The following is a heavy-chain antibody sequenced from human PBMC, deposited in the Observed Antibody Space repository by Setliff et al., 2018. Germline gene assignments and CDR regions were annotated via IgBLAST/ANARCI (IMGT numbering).Heavy chain of an antibody. D-gene: IGHD5-18*01. CDR1: GFSIYSGYY. CDR2: IYHSGST. V-gene: IGHV4-38-2*02. J-gene: IGHJ6*02. CDR3: ARDRTAYSYGLDV. Sequence: KTSETLSLTCGVSGFSIYSGYYWGWIRQPPGKGLEWIGSIYHSGSTRFNPSLKSRVTISVDTSKNQFSLKLTSMTAADTAVYYCARDRTAYSYGLDVWGQGTTVTVSS.